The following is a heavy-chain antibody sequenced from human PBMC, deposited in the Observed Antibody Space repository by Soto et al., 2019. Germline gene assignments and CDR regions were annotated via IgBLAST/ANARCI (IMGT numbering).Heavy chain of an antibody. J-gene: IGHJ6*01. CDR1: GYTFTNYW. CDR2: IYPGDSDT. V-gene: IGHV5-51*01. CDR3: AASIFYYGMGV. Sequence: PWESPKISCKCSGYTFTNYWIGWVRQMPGKGPEWMGIIYPGDSDTKYNPSFQGQVTISADKSTTTTYLQWSSLKASDTSIYYCAASIFYYGMGVWGQGTTVIVSS.